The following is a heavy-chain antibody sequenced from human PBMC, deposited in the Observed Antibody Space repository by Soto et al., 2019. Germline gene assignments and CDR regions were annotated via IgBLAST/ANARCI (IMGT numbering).Heavy chain of an antibody. V-gene: IGHV1-46*01. CDR2: INPSGGST. D-gene: IGHD3-3*01. CDR3: ARDNGYDFWCGASPRSAFDI. CDR1: GYTFTSYY. Sequence: ASVKVSCKASGYTFTSYYMHWVRQAPGQGLEWMGIINPSGGSTSYAQKFQGRVTMTRDTSTSTVYMELSSLRSEDTAVYYCARDNGYDFWCGASPRSAFDIWGQGTMVPVSS. J-gene: IGHJ3*02.